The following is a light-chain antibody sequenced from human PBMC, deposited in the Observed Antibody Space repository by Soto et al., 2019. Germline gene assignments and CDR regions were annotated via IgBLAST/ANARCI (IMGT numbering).Light chain of an antibody. CDR1: QSVSSSY. CDR3: QQYGSSLLT. CDR2: GGS. V-gene: IGKV3-20*01. J-gene: IGKJ4*01. Sequence: EIVLTQSPGNLSLSSGERATLSCRASQSVSSSYLAWYQQKPGQAPRLLIYGGSSRATGIQDRFSGSGSGTDFTLTISRLEPEDFAVYYCQQYGSSLLTFGGGTKVEIK.